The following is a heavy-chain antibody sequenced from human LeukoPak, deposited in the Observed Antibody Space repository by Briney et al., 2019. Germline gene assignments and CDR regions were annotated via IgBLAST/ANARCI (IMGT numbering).Heavy chain of an antibody. D-gene: IGHD2-21*01. CDR3: ARSDGAYYFDY. V-gene: IGHV1-2*02. Sequence: ASVKVSCKASGYTFTDYYMHWVRQAPGQGLEWMGWINPNNDVTNYALKFQGRVTMTRDTSISTAYMELSGLRSDDTAVYYCARSDGAYYFDYWGQGTLVTVSS. J-gene: IGHJ4*02. CDR2: INPNNDVT. CDR1: GYTFTDYY.